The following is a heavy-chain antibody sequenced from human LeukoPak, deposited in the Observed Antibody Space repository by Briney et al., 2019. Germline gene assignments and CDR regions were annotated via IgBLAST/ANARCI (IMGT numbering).Heavy chain of an antibody. V-gene: IGHV4-59*08. Sequence: PSETLSLTCTVSGGSISSYYWSWIRQPPGKGLEWIGYIYYSGSTNYNPSLKSRVTISVDTSKSQFSLKLSSVTAADTAVYYCARTTGGIAVAGSNWFDPWGQGTLVTVSS. CDR3: ARTTGGIAVAGSNWFDP. J-gene: IGHJ5*02. CDR1: GGSISSYY. CDR2: IYYSGST. D-gene: IGHD6-19*01.